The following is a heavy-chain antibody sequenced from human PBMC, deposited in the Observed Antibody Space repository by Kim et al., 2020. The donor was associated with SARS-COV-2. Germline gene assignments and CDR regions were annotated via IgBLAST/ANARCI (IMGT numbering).Heavy chain of an antibody. Sequence: GGSLRLSCAASGFTFSSYDMHWVRQAPGKGLEYVSAISSNGGSTYYANSVKGRFTISRDNSKNTLYLQMGSLRAEDMAVYYCAREGVYGSGRGAFDYWGQGTLVTVSS. CDR1: GFTFSSYD. D-gene: IGHD3-10*01. CDR2: ISSNGGST. V-gene: IGHV3-64*01. J-gene: IGHJ4*02. CDR3: AREGVYGSGRGAFDY.